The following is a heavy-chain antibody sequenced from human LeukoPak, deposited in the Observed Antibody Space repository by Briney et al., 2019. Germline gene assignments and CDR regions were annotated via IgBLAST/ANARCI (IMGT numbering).Heavy chain of an antibody. V-gene: IGHV1-18*01. CDR2: ISAYNGNT. D-gene: IGHD3-22*01. Sequence: ASVKVSCKASGYTFISYGISWVRQAPGQGLEWMGWISAYNGNTNYAQKLQGRVTMTTDTSTGTAYMELRSLRSDDTAVYYCTRDLRGYDSSGYSYYFDYWGQGTLVTVSS. J-gene: IGHJ4*02. CDR1: GYTFISYG. CDR3: TRDLRGYDSSGYSYYFDY.